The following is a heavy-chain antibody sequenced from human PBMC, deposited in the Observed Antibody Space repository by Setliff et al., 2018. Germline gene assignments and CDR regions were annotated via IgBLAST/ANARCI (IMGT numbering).Heavy chain of an antibody. Sequence: GGSLRLSCAASGFTFRNHWMHWVRQVPGKGLVWVSRIGEGEGGTTYADAVKGRFTISRDNAKNALYLQMDSLRVEDTAVYYCARTLTPYCGGDCPQGGMDVWGKGTTVTVSS. V-gene: IGHV3-74*03. CDR1: GFTFRNHW. CDR3: ARTLTPYCGGDCPQGGMDV. J-gene: IGHJ6*03. D-gene: IGHD2-21*02. CDR2: IGEGEGGT.